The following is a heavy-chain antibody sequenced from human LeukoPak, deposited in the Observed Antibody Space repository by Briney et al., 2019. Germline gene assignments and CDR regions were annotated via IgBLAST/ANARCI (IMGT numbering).Heavy chain of an antibody. J-gene: IGHJ5*02. V-gene: IGHV1-8*02. Sequence: ASVKVSCKASGYTFTSYAMNWVQQATGQGLEWMGWMNPNSGNTAYAQKFQGRVTMTRNTSISTAYMELSSLRSEDTAVYYCAREDYYDSGSFDPWGQGTLVTVSS. D-gene: IGHD3-22*01. CDR1: GYTFTSYA. CDR3: AREDYYDSGSFDP. CDR2: MNPNSGNT.